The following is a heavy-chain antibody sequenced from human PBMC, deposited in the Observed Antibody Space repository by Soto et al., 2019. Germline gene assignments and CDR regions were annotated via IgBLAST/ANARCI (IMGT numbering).Heavy chain of an antibody. CDR3: ARDVVPTGPYDFWSGYQRPYYYYGMDV. D-gene: IGHD3-3*01. V-gene: IGHV4-31*03. CDR1: GGSISSGGYY. CDR2: IYYSGST. J-gene: IGHJ6*02. Sequence: PSETLSLTCTVSGGSISSGGYYWSWIRQHPGKGLEWIGYIYYSGSTYYNPSLKSRVTISVDTSKNQFSLKLSSVTAADTAVYYCARDVVPTGPYDFWSGYQRPYYYYGMDVWGQGTTVTVSS.